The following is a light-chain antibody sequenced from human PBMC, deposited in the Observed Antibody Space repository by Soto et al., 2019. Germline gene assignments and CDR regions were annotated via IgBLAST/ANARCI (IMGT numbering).Light chain of an antibody. V-gene: IGKV1-33*01. CDR1: QDISNY. J-gene: IGKJ5*01. CDR2: DAS. CDR3: QQYDNLPT. Sequence: DIQMTQSPSSLSASVGDRVTITCQASQDISNYLNWYQQKPGKAPKLLIYDASTLDTGVPSRFSGSGSGTDFTFTSSSLQPEDIATYYCQQYDNLPTFGQGTRLEIK.